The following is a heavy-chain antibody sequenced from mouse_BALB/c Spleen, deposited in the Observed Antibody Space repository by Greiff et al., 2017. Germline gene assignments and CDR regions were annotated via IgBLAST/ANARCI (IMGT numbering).Heavy chain of an antibody. V-gene: IGHV1S137*01. CDR3: TIKSQKRNYFDY. D-gene: IGHD1-3*01. Sequence: VQLQQSGAELVRPGVSVKISCKGSGYTFTDYAMHWVKQSHAKSLEWIGVISTYYGDASYNQKFKGKATMTVDKSSSTAYIELARLTSEDSAIYYYTIKSQKRNYFDYWGQGTTLTVSS. CDR2: ISTYYGDA. CDR1: GYTFTDYA. J-gene: IGHJ2*01.